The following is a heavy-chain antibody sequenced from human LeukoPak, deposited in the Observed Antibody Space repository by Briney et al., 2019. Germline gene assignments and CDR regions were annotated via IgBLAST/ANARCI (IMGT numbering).Heavy chain of an antibody. CDR2: INPSGGST. CDR1: GYTFTSYY. V-gene: IGHV1-46*01. D-gene: IGHD3-22*01. J-gene: IGHJ4*02. Sequence: ASVKVSCKASGYTFTSYYMHWVRQAPGQGLEWMGIINPSGGSTSYAQKFQGRVTMTRDTSTSTVYMELSSLRSEDTAVYYCARGGNYYDSSGYYPFDYWGQGTLVTVSS. CDR3: ARGGNYYDSSGYYPFDY.